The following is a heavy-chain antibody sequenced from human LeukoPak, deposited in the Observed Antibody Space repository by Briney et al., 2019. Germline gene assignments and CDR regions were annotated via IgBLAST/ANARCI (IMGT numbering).Heavy chain of an antibody. CDR2: IYYSGRT. CDR1: GGSISSSRYY. V-gene: IGHV4-39*07. J-gene: IGHJ3*02. CDR3: AREGYYDTSASGAFDI. D-gene: IGHD3-22*01. Sequence: SETLSLTCIVSGGSISSSRYYWGWIRPPPGKGLEWIGSIYYSGRTYYNPSLKSRVTISVDTSKNQFSLKLSSATAADTAVYYCAREGYYDTSASGAFDIWGQGTVVTVSS.